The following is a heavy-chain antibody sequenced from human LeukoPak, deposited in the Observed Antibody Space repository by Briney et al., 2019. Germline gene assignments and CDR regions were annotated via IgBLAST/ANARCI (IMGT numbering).Heavy chain of an antibody. Sequence: ASVKVSCKASGYTFTSYYMHWVRQAPGQGLEWMGIINPSGGSTSYAQKFQGRVTMTRDTSTSTVYMELSSLRSGDTAVYYCARDSPSDDSSGYKLDYWGQGTLVTVSS. V-gene: IGHV1-46*01. J-gene: IGHJ4*02. D-gene: IGHD3-22*01. CDR2: INPSGGST. CDR1: GYTFTSYY. CDR3: ARDSPSDDSSGYKLDY.